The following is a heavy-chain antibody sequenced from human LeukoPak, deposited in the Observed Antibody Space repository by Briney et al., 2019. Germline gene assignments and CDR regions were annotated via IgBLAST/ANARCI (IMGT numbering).Heavy chain of an antibody. CDR2: IYYSGST. Sequence: SETLSLTCAVYGGSFSGYYWSWIRQPPGKDLEWIGSIYYSGSTYYNPSLKSRVTISVDKSKNQFSLKLTSVTAADTAVYFCARDSNIARFFIWGQGTLVTVSS. CDR1: GGSFSGYY. V-gene: IGHV4-34*11. J-gene: IGHJ4*02. CDR3: ARDSNIARFFI. D-gene: IGHD2/OR15-2a*01.